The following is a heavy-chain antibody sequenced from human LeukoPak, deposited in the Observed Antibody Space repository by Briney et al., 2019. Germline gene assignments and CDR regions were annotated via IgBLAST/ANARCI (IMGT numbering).Heavy chain of an antibody. D-gene: IGHD2-2*01. V-gene: IGHV3-15*01. CDR2: IKSKTDGETT. J-gene: IGHJ4*02. CDR3: AKDFGEYQLLSYDY. CDR1: GFTFTNAW. Sequence: GGSLRLSCVDSGFTFTNAWMSWVRQAPGKGLEWIGRIKSKTDGETTNYAEPVRGRFTISRDDSKSAVYLQMNSLKIEDTAVYYCAKDFGEYQLLSYDYWGQGTLVTVSS.